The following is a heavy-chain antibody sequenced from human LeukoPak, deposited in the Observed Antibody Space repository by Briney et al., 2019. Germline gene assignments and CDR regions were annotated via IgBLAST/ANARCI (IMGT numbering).Heavy chain of an antibody. V-gene: IGHV1-2*02. J-gene: IGHJ6*02. CDR2: INPKSGGT. CDR1: GYTFTGYY. Sequence: GASVKVSCKASGYTFTGYYMHWVRQAPGQGLEWMGWINPKSGGTNYAQKFQGRVTMTRDTSISTAYVELRRLRSDDTAVYYCARNLHDFWSAYTQYYYHYYGMDVWGQGTTITVSS. D-gene: IGHD3-3*01. CDR3: ARNLHDFWSAYTQYYYHYYGMDV.